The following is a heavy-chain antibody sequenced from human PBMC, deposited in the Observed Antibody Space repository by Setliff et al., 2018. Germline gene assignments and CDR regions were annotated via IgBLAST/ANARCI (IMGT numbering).Heavy chain of an antibody. Sequence: PSETLSLTCSVSGGIIYDHWWTWIRQPAGAGLEWIGRIYSDGSADYNPSLRSRVTISVDTSKKQYSLNLNSVTAADTAVYYCASGLNNRDSTPGDYWGQGTLVTVSS. J-gene: IGHJ4*02. CDR1: GGIIYDHW. V-gene: IGHV4-4*07. CDR3: ASGLNNRDSTPGDY. D-gene: IGHD2-21*02. CDR2: IYSDGSA.